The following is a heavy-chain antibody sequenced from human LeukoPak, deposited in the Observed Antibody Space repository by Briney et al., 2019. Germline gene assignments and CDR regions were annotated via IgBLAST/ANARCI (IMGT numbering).Heavy chain of an antibody. V-gene: IGHV1-8*01. CDR3: ASDARGYSYGWVYYYYYMDV. CDR1: GYTFTSYD. J-gene: IGHJ6*03. D-gene: IGHD5-18*01. CDR2: MNPNSGNT. Sequence: ASVKVSCKASGYTFTSYDINWVRQATGQGLEWMGWMNPNSGNTGYAQKFQGRVTMTRNTSISTAHMELSSLRSEDTAVYYCASDARGYSYGWVYYYYYMDVWGKGTTVTVSS.